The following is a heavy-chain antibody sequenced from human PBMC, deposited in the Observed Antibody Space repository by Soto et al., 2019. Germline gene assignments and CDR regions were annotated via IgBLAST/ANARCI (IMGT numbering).Heavy chain of an antibody. V-gene: IGHV4-4*02. Sequence: SETLSLTCAVSGDSITNGHWWSWVRQSPGKGLEWIAETHHSGRINYNPSLKSRVTISVDTSKNQIFLKLNSVTAADTAVYYCAIELVGAMDYWGQGTLVTVSS. CDR1: GDSITNGHW. D-gene: IGHD1-26*01. CDR2: THHSGRI. J-gene: IGHJ4*02. CDR3: AIELVGAMDY.